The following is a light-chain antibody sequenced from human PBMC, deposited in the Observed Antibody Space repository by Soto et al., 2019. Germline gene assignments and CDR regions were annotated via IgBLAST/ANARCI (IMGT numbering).Light chain of an antibody. CDR1: QSVSSSY. V-gene: IGKV3D-20*02. J-gene: IGKJ5*01. CDR2: GAS. CDR3: HQRQYWPPIT. Sequence: EIVLTQSPGTLSLSPGERATLSCRASQSVSSSYLAWYQQKPGQAPRLLIYGASSRATGISDRFSGSGSGTDFTLTISSLEPEDFAVYYCHQRQYWPPITFGQGTRLET.